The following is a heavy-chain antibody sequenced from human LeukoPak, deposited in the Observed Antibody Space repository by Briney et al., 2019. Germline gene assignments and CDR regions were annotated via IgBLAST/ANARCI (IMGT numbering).Heavy chain of an antibody. Sequence: ASVKVSCKASGYTFTGYYMHWVRQAPGQGLEWMGWINPNSGGTNYAQKFQGGVTMTRDTSISTAYMELSRLRSDDTAVYYCARGLVVVSPNAFDIWGQGTMVTVSS. J-gene: IGHJ3*02. CDR2: INPNSGGT. V-gene: IGHV1-2*02. CDR1: GYTFTGYY. D-gene: IGHD2-15*01. CDR3: ARGLVVVSPNAFDI.